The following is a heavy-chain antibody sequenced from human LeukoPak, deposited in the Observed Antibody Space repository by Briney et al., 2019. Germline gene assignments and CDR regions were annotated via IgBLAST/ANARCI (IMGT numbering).Heavy chain of an antibody. V-gene: IGHV3-43D*03. D-gene: IGHD3-22*01. J-gene: IGHJ4*02. CDR2: ISWDGGST. CDR3: AKGLGYYDSSGYLN. Sequence: QPGGSLRLSCAASGFIFDDYAMHWVRQAPGKGLEWVSLISWDGGSTYYADSVKGRFTISRDNSKNSLYLQMNSLRAEDTALYYCAKGLGYYDSSGYLNWGQGTLVTVSS. CDR1: GFIFDDYA.